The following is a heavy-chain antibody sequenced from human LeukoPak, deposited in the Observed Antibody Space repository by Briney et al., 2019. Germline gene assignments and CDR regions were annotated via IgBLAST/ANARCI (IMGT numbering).Heavy chain of an antibody. CDR2: IYTSGST. CDR3: ALSYDFWSGYSFHTPTMDV. J-gene: IGHJ6*04. CDR1: GGSISSGSYY. Sequence: SETLSLTCTVSGGSISSGSYYWSWIRQPAGKGLEWIGRIYTSGSTNYNPSLKSRVTISVDTSKNQFSLKLSSVTAADTAVYYCALSYDFWSGYSFHTPTMDVWGKGTTVTVSS. D-gene: IGHD3-3*01. V-gene: IGHV4-61*02.